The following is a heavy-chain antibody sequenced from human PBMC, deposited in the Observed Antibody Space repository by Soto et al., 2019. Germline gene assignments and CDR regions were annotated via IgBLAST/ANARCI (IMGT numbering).Heavy chain of an antibody. D-gene: IGHD2-2*01. J-gene: IGHJ6*03. V-gene: IGHV1-24*01. Sequence: ASVKVSCKVSGYTLTELSMHWVRQAPGKGLEWMGGFDPEDGETIYAQKFQGRVTMTEDTSTDTAYMELSSLRSEDTAVYYCATHGYCSSTSCLSKPLPYYYYMDVWGKGTTVTVSS. CDR2: FDPEDGET. CDR1: GYTLTELS. CDR3: ATHGYCSSTSCLSKPLPYYYYMDV.